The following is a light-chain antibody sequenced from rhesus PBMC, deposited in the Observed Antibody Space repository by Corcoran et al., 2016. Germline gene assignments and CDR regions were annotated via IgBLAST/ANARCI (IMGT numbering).Light chain of an antibody. CDR3: QQHNSYPLT. J-gene: IGKJ4*01. CDR2: DAS. CDR1: QGISTY. V-gene: IGKV1-25*01. Sequence: DIQMTQSPSSLSASVGDTVTITCQASQGISTYLAWYQQKPGKAPKLLSCDASTFRSGVPSRFSGIGSGTEFTLTISSLQPEDFATYYCQQHNSYPLTFGGGTKVEIK.